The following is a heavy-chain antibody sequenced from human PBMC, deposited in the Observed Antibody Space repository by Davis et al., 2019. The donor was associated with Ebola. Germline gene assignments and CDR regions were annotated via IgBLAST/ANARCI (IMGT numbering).Heavy chain of an antibody. CDR2: IYYSGST. CDR3: ARSPLGTADY. D-gene: IGHD7-27*01. CDR1: GGSVSSPGYY. J-gene: IGHJ4*02. V-gene: IGHV4-61*08. Sequence: MPSETLSLTCTVSGGSVSSPGYYWSWIRQPPGKGLEWIGYIYYSGSTNYNPSLKSRVTISVDTSKNQFSLKLSSVTAADTAVYYCARSPLGTADYWGQGSLVTVSS.